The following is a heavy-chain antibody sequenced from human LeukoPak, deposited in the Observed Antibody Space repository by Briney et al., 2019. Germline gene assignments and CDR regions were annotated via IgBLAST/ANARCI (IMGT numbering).Heavy chain of an antibody. CDR3: ARPSSQYLDY. Sequence: GGSLRLSCAASGFTFSSYEMNWVRQAPGKGLEWVSYISSSGSTIYYADSVKGRFTISRDNAKNSLYLQMNSLRAEDTAVYYCARPSSQYLDYWGQGTLVTVSS. CDR2: ISSSGSTI. CDR1: GFTFSSYE. D-gene: IGHD2/OR15-2a*01. J-gene: IGHJ4*02. V-gene: IGHV3-48*03.